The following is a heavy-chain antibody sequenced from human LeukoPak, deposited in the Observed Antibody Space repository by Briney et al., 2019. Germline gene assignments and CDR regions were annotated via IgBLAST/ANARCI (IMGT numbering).Heavy chain of an antibody. Sequence: GGSLRLSCAASGFTFSSYAMSWVRQAPGKGLGWVSAISGSGGSTYYADSVKGRFTISRDNSKNTLYLQMNSLRAEDTAVYYCAKVEQRFPYFDYWGQGTLVTVSS. D-gene: IGHD1/OR15-1a*01. J-gene: IGHJ4*02. V-gene: IGHV3-23*01. CDR3: AKVEQRFPYFDY. CDR1: GFTFSSYA. CDR2: ISGSGGST.